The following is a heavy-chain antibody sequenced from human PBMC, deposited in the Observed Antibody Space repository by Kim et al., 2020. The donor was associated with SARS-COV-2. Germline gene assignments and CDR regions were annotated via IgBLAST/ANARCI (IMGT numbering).Heavy chain of an antibody. CDR3: ASIHAAAWDYGLDV. Sequence: ASVKVSCKAFGYTFSDYYLHWVRQAPGQGLEWMGRINPISGATTYAQKFQGRVAMTRDTSLNTAYLELSGLGSGDTAIFFCASIHAAAWDYGLDVWGPG. V-gene: IGHV1-2*06. J-gene: IGHJ6*01. CDR2: INPISGAT. CDR1: GYTFSDYY. D-gene: IGHD6-25*01.